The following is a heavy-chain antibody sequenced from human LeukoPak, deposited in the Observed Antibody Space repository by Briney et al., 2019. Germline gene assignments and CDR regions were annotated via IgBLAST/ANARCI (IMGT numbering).Heavy chain of an antibody. D-gene: IGHD3-22*01. V-gene: IGHV3-30*14. CDR2: ISYDGSNK. CDR3: ARKSNYDPYFDY. Sequence: GGSLRLSCAASGFTFSSYAMHWVRQAPGKGLEWVAVISYDGSNKYYADSVKARFTISRDNSKNTLYLQMNTLRAEDTAVYYCARKSNYDPYFDYWGQGTLVTVSS. J-gene: IGHJ4*02. CDR1: GFTFSSYA.